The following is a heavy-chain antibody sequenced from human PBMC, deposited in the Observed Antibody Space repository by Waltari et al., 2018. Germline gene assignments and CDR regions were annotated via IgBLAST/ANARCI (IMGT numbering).Heavy chain of an antibody. V-gene: IGHV3-30*16. D-gene: IGHD3-16*02. CDR1: GFTFSSYA. J-gene: IGHJ4*02. CDR2: ISYDGSNK. Sequence: QVQLVESGGGVVQPGRSLRLSCAASGFTFSSYAMHWVRQAPGKGLEWVAVISYDGSNKYYADSVKGRFTISRDNSKNTLYLQMNSLRAEDTAVYYCARAFTFGGVIVDWGQGTLVTVSS. CDR3: ARAFTFGGVIVD.